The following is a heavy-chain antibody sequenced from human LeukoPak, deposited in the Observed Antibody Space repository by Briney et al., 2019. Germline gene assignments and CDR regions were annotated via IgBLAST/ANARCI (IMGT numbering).Heavy chain of an antibody. V-gene: IGHV4-30-2*01. D-gene: IGHD4-17*01. CDR1: GGSISSGDYY. Sequence: SQTLSLTCTVSGGSISSGDYYWSWIRQPPGKGLEWIGYIYHSGSTYYNPSLKSRVTISVDRSKNQFSLKLSSVTAADTAVYYCARGVTNTLYYYYGMDVWGQGTTVTVSS. CDR2: IYHSGST. J-gene: IGHJ6*02. CDR3: ARGVTNTLYYYYGMDV.